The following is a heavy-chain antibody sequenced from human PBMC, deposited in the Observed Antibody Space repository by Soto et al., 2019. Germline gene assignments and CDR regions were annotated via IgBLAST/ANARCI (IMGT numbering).Heavy chain of an antibody. CDR3: AKASSSWYPYYYGMDV. J-gene: IGHJ6*02. V-gene: IGHV3-23*01. Sequence: PVGSLRLSCAASGFTFSSYAMSWVRQAPGKGLEWVSAISGSGGSTYYADSVKGRFTISRDNSKNTLYLQMSSLRAEDTAVYYCAKASSSWYPYYYGMDVWGQGTTVTVSS. D-gene: IGHD6-13*01. CDR2: ISGSGGST. CDR1: GFTFSSYA.